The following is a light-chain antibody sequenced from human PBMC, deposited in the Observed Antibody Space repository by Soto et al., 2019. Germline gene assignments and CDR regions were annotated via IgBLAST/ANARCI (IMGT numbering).Light chain of an antibody. CDR2: DVS. J-gene: IGLJ2*01. V-gene: IGLV2-14*03. CDR1: SSDVGCYNC. CDR3: SSYPSSTTLL. Sequence: QSVLTQPASVSGSPGQSITISCTGTSSDVGCYNCVSWYQQHPGKAPKLMIYDVSNRPSGVSNRFSGSKSGNTASLTISGLQPEDEANYYCSSYPSSTTLLFGGGTKVTVL.